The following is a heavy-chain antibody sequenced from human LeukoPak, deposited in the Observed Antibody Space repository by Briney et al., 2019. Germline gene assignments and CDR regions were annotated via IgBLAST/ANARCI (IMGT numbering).Heavy chain of an antibody. CDR1: GFTFSSYA. D-gene: IGHD3-3*01. CDR2: ISGSGGST. V-gene: IGHV3-23*01. Sequence: PGGSLRLSCGASGFTFSSYAMSWVRQAPGKGLEWVSAISGSGGSTYYADSVKGRFTISRDNSENTLYLQMNSLRAEDTAVYYCATQGLTIFGVVYYFDYWGQGTLVTVSS. J-gene: IGHJ4*02. CDR3: ATQGLTIFGVVYYFDY.